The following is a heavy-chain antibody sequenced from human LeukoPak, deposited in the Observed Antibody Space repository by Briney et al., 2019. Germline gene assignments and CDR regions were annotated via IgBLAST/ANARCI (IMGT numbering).Heavy chain of an antibody. Sequence: GGSLRLSCAASGFTFSNFAMSWVRQAPGKGLEWVSTISATGSHIYYAESVKGRFTISRDNSQNIMSLQMDSLSVEDTALYSCAKFNGYGPDAFDIWGQGTMITVSS. V-gene: IGHV3-23*01. D-gene: IGHD5-12*01. CDR2: ISATGSHI. CDR3: AKFNGYGPDAFDI. CDR1: GFTFSNFA. J-gene: IGHJ3*02.